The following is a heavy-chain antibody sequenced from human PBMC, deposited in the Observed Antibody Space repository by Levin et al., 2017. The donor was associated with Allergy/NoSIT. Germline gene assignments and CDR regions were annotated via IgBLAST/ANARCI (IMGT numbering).Heavy chain of an antibody. Sequence: GESLKISCAASGFTFSNAWMSWVRQAPGKGLEWVGRIKSKTDGGTTDYAAPVKGRFTISRDDSKNTLYLQMNSLKTEDTAVYYCTTAPDIVVVVAATPGDYWGQGTLVTVSS. CDR3: TTAPDIVVVVAATPGDY. D-gene: IGHD2-15*01. CDR2: IKSKTDGGTT. V-gene: IGHV3-15*01. CDR1: GFTFSNAW. J-gene: IGHJ4*02.